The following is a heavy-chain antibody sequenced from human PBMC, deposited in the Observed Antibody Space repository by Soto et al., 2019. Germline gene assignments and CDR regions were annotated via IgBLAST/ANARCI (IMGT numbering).Heavy chain of an antibody. CDR1: GGTFSSYA. CDR3: ARDYPPNYDFMLEYYYYGMDV. Sequence: SVKVSCKASGGTFSSYAISWVRQAPGQGLEWMGGIIPIFGTANYAQKFQGRVTITADESTSTAYMELSSLRSEDTAVYYCARDYPPNYDFMLEYYYYGMDVWGQ. D-gene: IGHD3-3*01. CDR2: IIPIFGTA. V-gene: IGHV1-69*13. J-gene: IGHJ6*02.